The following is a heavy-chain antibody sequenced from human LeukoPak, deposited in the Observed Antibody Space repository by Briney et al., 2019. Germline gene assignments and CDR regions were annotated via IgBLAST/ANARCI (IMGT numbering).Heavy chain of an antibody. D-gene: IGHD3-10*01. J-gene: IGHJ4*02. Sequence: ASVKVSCKPSGYTFTDYYIHWVRQAPGQGLEWMGWINPNSGGTNYAQKFQGRVTMTRDTSISTAYMDLSRLRSGDTAVYYCARGGRTTRVGEYYFDYWGQGTLVTVSS. CDR3: ARGGRTTRVGEYYFDY. CDR1: GYTFTDYY. CDR2: INPNSGGT. V-gene: IGHV1-2*02.